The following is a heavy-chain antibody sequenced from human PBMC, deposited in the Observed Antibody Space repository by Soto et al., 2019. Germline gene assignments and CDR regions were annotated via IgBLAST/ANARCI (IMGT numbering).Heavy chain of an antibody. CDR2: IIPIFGTA. J-gene: IGHJ5*02. Sequence: SVKVSCKASGGTFSSYAISWVRQAPGQGLEWMGGIIPIFGTANYAQKFQGRVTITADESTSTAYMELSSLRSEDTAVYYCARGGRITISLDWFDPWGQGTLVTVYS. D-gene: IGHD3-3*01. CDR3: ARGGRITISLDWFDP. V-gene: IGHV1-69*13. CDR1: GGTFSSYA.